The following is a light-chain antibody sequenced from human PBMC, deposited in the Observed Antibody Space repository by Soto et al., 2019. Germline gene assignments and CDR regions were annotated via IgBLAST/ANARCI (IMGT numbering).Light chain of an antibody. J-gene: IGKJ1*01. Sequence: DIQMTQSPSTLTASVGDRVTITCRASQSISSWLAWYQQKPGKAPKLLIYDASSLESGVPSRFSGSGSGTEFTLTISSLQPEDFAVYYCHQYGSSLWTFGQGTKVDIK. V-gene: IGKV1-5*01. CDR3: HQYGSSLWT. CDR2: DAS. CDR1: QSISSW.